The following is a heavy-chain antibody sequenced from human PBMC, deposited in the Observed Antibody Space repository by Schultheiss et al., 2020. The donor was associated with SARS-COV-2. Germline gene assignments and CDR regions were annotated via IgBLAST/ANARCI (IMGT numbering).Heavy chain of an antibody. CDR3: ASWWQNFDY. J-gene: IGHJ4*02. D-gene: IGHD2-15*01. CDR1: GGSFSGYY. V-gene: IGHV4-59*01. CDR2: IYYSGST. Sequence: ESLKISCAVYGGSFSGYYWSWIRQHPGKGLEWIGYIYYSGSTNYNPSLKSRVTISVDTSKNQFSLKLSSVTAADTAVYYCASWWQNFDYWGQGTLVTVSS.